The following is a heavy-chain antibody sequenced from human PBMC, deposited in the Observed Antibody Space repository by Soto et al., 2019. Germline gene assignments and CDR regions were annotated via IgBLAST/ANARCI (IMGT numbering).Heavy chain of an antibody. J-gene: IGHJ5*02. V-gene: IGHV4-59*08. CDR3: ARSPLFLWFGELSHNWFDP. Sequence: PSETLSLTCTVSGGSISSYYWSWIRQPPGKGLEWIGYIYYSGSTNYNPSLKSRVTISVDTSKNQFSLKLSSVTAADTAVYYCARSPLFLWFGELSHNWFDPWGQGTLVTVSA. CDR2: IYYSGST. D-gene: IGHD3-10*01. CDR1: GGSISSYY.